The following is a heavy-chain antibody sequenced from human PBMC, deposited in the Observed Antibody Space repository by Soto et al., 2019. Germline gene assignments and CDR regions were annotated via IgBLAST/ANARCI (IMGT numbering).Heavy chain of an antibody. D-gene: IGHD5-12*01. CDR1: GYTFTSYA. CDR2: INAGNGNT. CDR3: ARTRGYSGYRYLYFDY. Sequence: ASVKVSCKASGYTFTSYAMHWVRQAPGQRLEWMGWINAGNGNTKYSQKFQGRVTTTRDTSASTAYMELSSLRSEDTAVYYCARTRGYSGYRYLYFDYWGQGTLVTVSS. V-gene: IGHV1-3*01. J-gene: IGHJ4*02.